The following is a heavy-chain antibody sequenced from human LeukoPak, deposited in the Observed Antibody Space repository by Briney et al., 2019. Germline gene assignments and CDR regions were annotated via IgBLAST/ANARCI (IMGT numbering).Heavy chain of an antibody. Sequence: PSQTLSLTCTVPGGSISSGGYYWSWIRQPPGKGLEWIGYIYHSGSTYYNPSLKSRGTMSMDTSKNQFSLKLSSVTAADTAVYYCARDARGSSGSYDYFDYWGQGTLVTVSS. CDR2: IYHSGST. CDR1: GGSISSGGYY. CDR3: ARDARGSSGSYDYFDY. J-gene: IGHJ4*02. V-gene: IGHV4-30-2*01. D-gene: IGHD1-26*01.